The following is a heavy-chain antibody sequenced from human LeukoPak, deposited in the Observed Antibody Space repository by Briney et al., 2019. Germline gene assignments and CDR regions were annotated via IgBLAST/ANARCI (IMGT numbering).Heavy chain of an antibody. Sequence: GGSLRLSCAASGFTFSSYWMSWVRQAPGKGLEWVANIKQDGSEKYYVDSVKGRFTISRDNAKNSLYLQMNSLRAEDTAVYYCAREDGDPFYYYYGMDVWGQGTTVTVSS. V-gene: IGHV3-7*01. J-gene: IGHJ6*02. D-gene: IGHD4-17*01. CDR1: GFTFSSYW. CDR2: IKQDGSEK. CDR3: AREDGDPFYYYYGMDV.